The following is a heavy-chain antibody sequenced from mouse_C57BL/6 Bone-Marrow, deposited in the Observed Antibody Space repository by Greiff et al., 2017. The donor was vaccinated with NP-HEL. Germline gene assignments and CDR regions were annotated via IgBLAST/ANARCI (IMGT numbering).Heavy chain of an antibody. J-gene: IGHJ4*01. D-gene: IGHD1-1*01. Sequence: VQLQQSVAELVRPGASVKLSCTASGFNIKNTYMHWVKQRPEQGLEWIGRIDPANGNTKYAPKFQGKATITADPSSNTAYLQLSSLTSEDTAIYYCARSSYYYGSSYRYAMDYWGQGTSVTVSS. CDR3: ARSSYYYGSSYRYAMDY. CDR1: GFNIKNTY. V-gene: IGHV14-3*01. CDR2: IDPANGNT.